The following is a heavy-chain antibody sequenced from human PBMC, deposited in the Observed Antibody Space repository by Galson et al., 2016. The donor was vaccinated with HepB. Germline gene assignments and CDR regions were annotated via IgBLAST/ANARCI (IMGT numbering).Heavy chain of an antibody. CDR1: GGSVSSSSYY. Sequence: LSLTCTVSGGSVSSSSYYWGWIRQPPGKGLEWIGSVYYSGSTYYNPSLKSRVTISVDTSKNQFSLKLTSVTAADTAVYYCARDSAGSFDLWGRGTLVTVSS. CDR3: ARDSAGSFDL. J-gene: IGHJ2*01. CDR2: VYYSGST. D-gene: IGHD3-10*01. V-gene: IGHV4-39*07.